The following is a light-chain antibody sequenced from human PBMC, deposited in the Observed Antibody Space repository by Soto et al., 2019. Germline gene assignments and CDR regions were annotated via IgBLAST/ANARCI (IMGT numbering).Light chain of an antibody. Sequence: NVLTQSPGTLSLSPGERATLSCRASQNVSSNFLAWYQQRPGQAPRLLIYDASRRATGFPDRFSGSGSGTDFTLTISRLETEDFAVYYCQQYGGSPTTFGQGTKVDIK. V-gene: IGKV3-20*01. J-gene: IGKJ1*01. CDR2: DAS. CDR1: QNVSSNF. CDR3: QQYGGSPTT.